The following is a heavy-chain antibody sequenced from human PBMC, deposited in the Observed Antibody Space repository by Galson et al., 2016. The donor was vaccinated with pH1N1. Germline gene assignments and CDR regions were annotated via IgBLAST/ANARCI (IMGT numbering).Heavy chain of an antibody. CDR2: INPNNGDT. Sequence: SVKVSCKASEYPFIGYYIHWMRQAPGHGLAWMGRINPNNGDTHYAQNFQGRVTMTRDTSISTAYMELNSLRSDDTAAYYCARVNTYDSSGYYPFDYWGQGTQVTVSS. V-gene: IGHV1-2*06. D-gene: IGHD3-22*01. J-gene: IGHJ4*02. CDR3: ARVNTYDSSGYYPFDY. CDR1: EYPFIGYY.